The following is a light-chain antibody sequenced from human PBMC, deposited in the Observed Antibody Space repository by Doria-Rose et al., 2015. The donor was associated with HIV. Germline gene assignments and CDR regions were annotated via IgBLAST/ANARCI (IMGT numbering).Light chain of an antibody. Sequence: EIVLTQSPGTLPLSPGDRATLSCTASQSFSSTYLAWYQQKPGQAPSLLIYDGSTRATGIPDRFSASGSGTDFTLTINRLEPEDFALYYCHQYGTSWTFGQGTKVEI. CDR1: QSFSSTY. J-gene: IGKJ1*01. CDR2: DGS. V-gene: IGKV3-20*01. CDR3: HQYGTSWT.